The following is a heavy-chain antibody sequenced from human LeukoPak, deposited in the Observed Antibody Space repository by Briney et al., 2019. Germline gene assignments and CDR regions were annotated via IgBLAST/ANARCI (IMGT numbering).Heavy chain of an antibody. Sequence: ASVKVSCKVSGYTLTELSMHWVRQAPGKGLEWVGGSDPEDGETIYAQKFQGRVTMTEDTSTDTAYMELSSLRSEDTAVYYCATLAAAGTKNWFDPWGQGTLVTVSS. CDR2: SDPEDGET. CDR1: GYTLTELS. D-gene: IGHD6-13*01. J-gene: IGHJ5*02. CDR3: ATLAAAGTKNWFDP. V-gene: IGHV1-24*01.